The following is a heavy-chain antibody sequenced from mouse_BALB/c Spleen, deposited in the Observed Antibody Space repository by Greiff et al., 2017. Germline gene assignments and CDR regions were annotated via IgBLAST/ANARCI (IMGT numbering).Heavy chain of an antibody. Sequence: EVKLVESGGGLVQPGGSLKLSCAASGFTFSSYGMSWVRQTPDKRLELVATINSNGGSTYYPDSVKGRFTISRDNAKNTLYLQMSSLKSEDTAMYYCARGGNYGYSYWGQGTTLTVSS. CDR2: INSNGGST. D-gene: IGHD1-2*01. CDR1: GFTFSSYG. V-gene: IGHV5-6-3*01. J-gene: IGHJ2*01. CDR3: ARGGNYGYSY.